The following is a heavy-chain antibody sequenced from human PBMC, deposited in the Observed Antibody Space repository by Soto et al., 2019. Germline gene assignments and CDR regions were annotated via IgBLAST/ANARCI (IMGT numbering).Heavy chain of an antibody. Sequence: EVQLVESGGGLVQPGGSLRLSCVASGFTFSNYWTYWVRQAPGEGLVWVSRINNDGSVSSYADSVKGRLTISRDNVKNTLYLQMDSLRAEDTAVYYCARGDCVGGTCYSLAGSFYYYMDVWGKGTTVTVFS. CDR3: ARGDCVGGTCYSLAGSFYYYMDV. D-gene: IGHD2-15*01. J-gene: IGHJ6*03. CDR2: INNDGSVS. V-gene: IGHV3-74*01. CDR1: GFTFSNYW.